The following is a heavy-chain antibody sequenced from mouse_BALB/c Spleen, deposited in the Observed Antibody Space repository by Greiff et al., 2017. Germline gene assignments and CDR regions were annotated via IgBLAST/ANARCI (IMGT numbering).Heavy chain of an antibody. Sequence: EVKLVESGPELVKPGASVKISCKASGYTFTDYNMHWVKQSHGKSLEWIGYIYPYNGGTGYNQKFKSKATLTVDNSSSTAYMELRSLTSEDSAVYYCAREGVRQGYAMDYWGQGTSVTVSS. V-gene: IGHV1S29*02. CDR1: GYTFTDYN. CDR2: IYPYNGGT. J-gene: IGHJ4*01. D-gene: IGHD2-14*01. CDR3: AREGVRQGYAMDY.